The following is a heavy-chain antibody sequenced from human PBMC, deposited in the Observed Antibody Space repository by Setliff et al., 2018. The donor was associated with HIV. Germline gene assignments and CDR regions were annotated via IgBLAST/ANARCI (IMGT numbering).Heavy chain of an antibody. J-gene: IGHJ4*02. CDR2: VYASGST. CDR3: AASSGWQRGDY. Sequence: SETLSLTCTVFGGSMNNYYWSWIRQPAGKGLEWIGRVYASGSTNYNPSLKSRVTMSVDTSNNQFSLKLSSVTAADTAVYYCAASSGWQRGDYWGQGILVTVSS. CDR1: GGSMNNYY. D-gene: IGHD6-25*01. V-gene: IGHV4-4*07.